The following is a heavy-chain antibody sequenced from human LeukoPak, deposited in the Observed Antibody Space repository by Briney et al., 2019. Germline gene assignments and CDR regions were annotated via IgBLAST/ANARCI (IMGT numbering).Heavy chain of an antibody. D-gene: IGHD4-23*01. Sequence: QPGGSLRLSCAASGFTFSSYEMTWVRQAPGKGLEWVSYISSSGSTIYYADSVKGRFTISRDNAKNSLYLQMNSLRAEDTAVYYCARAPPDGGNSYGMDVWGQGTSVTVSS. CDR2: ISSSGSTI. V-gene: IGHV3-48*03. J-gene: IGHJ6*02. CDR3: ARAPPDGGNSYGMDV. CDR1: GFTFSSYE.